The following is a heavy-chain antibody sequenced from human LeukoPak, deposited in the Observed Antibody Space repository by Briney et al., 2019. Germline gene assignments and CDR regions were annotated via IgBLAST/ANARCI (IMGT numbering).Heavy chain of an antibody. Sequence: SGGSLRLSCAAPGFTFSSYAMSWVRQAPGKGLEWVSAISGSGGSTYYADSVKGRFTISRDNSKNTLYLQMNSLRAEDTAVYYCAKGGYCTNGVCYGQHYWGQGTLVTVSS. CDR3: AKGGYCTNGVCYGQHY. J-gene: IGHJ4*02. V-gene: IGHV3-23*01. D-gene: IGHD2-8*01. CDR1: GFTFSSYA. CDR2: ISGSGGST.